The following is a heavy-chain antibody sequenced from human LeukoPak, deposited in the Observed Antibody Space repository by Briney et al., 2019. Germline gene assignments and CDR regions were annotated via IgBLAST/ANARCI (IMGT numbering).Heavy chain of an antibody. CDR3: AADGVYYYYGMDV. Sequence: GASVKVSCKASGFTFTSSAVQWVRQARGQRLEWIGWIVVGSGNTNYAQKFQERVTTTRDMSTSTAYMELSSLRSEDTAVYYCAADGVYYYYGMDVWGQGTTVTVSS. J-gene: IGHJ6*02. CDR2: IVVGSGNT. CDR1: GFTFTSSA. V-gene: IGHV1-58*01.